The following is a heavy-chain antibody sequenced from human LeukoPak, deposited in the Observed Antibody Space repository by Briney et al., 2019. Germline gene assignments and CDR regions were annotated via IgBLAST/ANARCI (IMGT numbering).Heavy chain of an antibody. V-gene: IGHV4-34*01. D-gene: IGHD5-18*01. CDR2: INHSGST. CDR1: GGSFSGYY. J-gene: IGHJ4*02. Sequence: SETLSLTCAVYGGSFSGYYWSWIRQPPGKGLEWIGEINHSGSTNYNPSLKSRVTISVDTSKNQFSLKLSSVTAADTAVYYCGRSXXXGYXYARQDVCFDYWGQGTLVTVSS. CDR3: GRSXXXGYXYARQDVCFDY.